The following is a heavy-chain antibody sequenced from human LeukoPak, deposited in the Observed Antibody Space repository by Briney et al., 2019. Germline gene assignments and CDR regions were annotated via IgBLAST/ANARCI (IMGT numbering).Heavy chain of an antibody. CDR1: GFTFSSYW. Sequence: GGSLRLSCAASGFTFSSYWMSWVRQAPGKGLEWVANIKQDGSEKYYVDSVKGRFTISRDNAESSLYLQMNSLRAEDTAVYYCAREDFWSGYNYFDYWGQGTLVTVSS. CDR3: AREDFWSGYNYFDY. CDR2: IKQDGSEK. J-gene: IGHJ4*02. D-gene: IGHD3-3*01. V-gene: IGHV3-7*01.